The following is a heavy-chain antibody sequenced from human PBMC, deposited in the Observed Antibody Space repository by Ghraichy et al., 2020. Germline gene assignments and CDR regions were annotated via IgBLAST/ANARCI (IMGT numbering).Heavy chain of an antibody. D-gene: IGHD1-26*01. CDR2: ISDRGNT. V-gene: IGHV4-59*08. CDR3: ARHLYGGRYNDY. Sequence: SETLSLTCIVSGVSISSYYWSWIRQPPGKGLEWIGFISDRGNTNYNPSLKSRVSLSRDTSKKQLSLILSSVTAADTAVYFCARHLYGGRYNDYWGQGTLVTVSS. CDR1: GVSISSYY. J-gene: IGHJ4*02.